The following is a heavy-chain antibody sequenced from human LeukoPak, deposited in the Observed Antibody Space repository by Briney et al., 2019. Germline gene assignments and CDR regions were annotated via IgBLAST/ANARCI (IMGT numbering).Heavy chain of an antibody. V-gene: IGHV3-7*01. D-gene: IGHD3-3*02. CDR1: GFTFSSYW. Sequence: PGGSLRLSCAASGFTFSSYWMSWVRQAPGKGLEWVANIKQDGSEKYYVDSVKGRFTISRDNAKNSLYLQMNSLRAEDTAVYYCASSLGTGYYYMDVWGKGTTVTVSS. J-gene: IGHJ6*03. CDR2: IKQDGSEK. CDR3: ASSLGTGYYYMDV.